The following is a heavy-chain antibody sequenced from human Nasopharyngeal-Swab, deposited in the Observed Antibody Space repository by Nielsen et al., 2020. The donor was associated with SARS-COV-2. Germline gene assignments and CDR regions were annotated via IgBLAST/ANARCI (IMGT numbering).Heavy chain of an antibody. J-gene: IGHJ6*02. V-gene: IGHV4-34*01. CDR3: ARAGDIRYYYYGMDV. D-gene: IGHD2-21*01. CDR2: INHSGST. Sequence: WIRQRPGKGLEWIGEINHSGSTNYNPSLKRRVTISVDTSKNQFSLKLSSVTAADTAVYYCARAGDIRYYYYGMDVWGQGTTVTVSS.